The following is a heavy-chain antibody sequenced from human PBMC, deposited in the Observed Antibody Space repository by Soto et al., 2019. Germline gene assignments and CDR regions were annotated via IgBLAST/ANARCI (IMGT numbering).Heavy chain of an antibody. CDR3: GRDREYCSGGSGHYVPLYFDY. V-gene: IGHV3-48*02. CDR1: GFTFSSYS. J-gene: IGHJ4*02. Sequence: EVQLVESGGGLVQPGGSLRLSCAASGFTFSSYSMNWVRQAPGKGLEWVSSISSSSSTIYYADSVKGRFTISRDNAKNSLYMQLNSLREEETDVYYCGRDREYCSGGSGHYVPLYFDYWGQGTLVTVSS. D-gene: IGHD2-15*01. CDR2: ISSSSSTI.